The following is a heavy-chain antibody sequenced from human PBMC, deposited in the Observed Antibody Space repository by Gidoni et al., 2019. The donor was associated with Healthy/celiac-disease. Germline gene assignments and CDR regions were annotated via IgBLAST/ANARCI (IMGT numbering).Heavy chain of an antibody. V-gene: IGHV1-46*01. CDR3: ARDSGGITIFGVVLDYYYGMDV. J-gene: IGHJ6*02. Sequence: QVQLVQSGAEVKKPGASVKVSCKASGYTFPSYYMHWVRQAPGQGLEWMGIINPSGGSTSYAQKFQGRVTMTRDTSTSTVYMELSSLRSEDTAVYYCARDSGGITIFGVVLDYYYGMDVWGQGTTVTVSS. D-gene: IGHD3-3*01. CDR1: GYTFPSYY. CDR2: INPSGGST.